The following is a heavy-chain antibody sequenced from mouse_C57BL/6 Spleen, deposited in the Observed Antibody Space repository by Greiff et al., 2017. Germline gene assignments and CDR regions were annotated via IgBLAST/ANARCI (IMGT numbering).Heavy chain of an antibody. D-gene: IGHD2-10*02. V-gene: IGHV1-50*01. Sequence: QVQLQQPGAELVKPGASVKLSCKASGYTFTSYWMQWVKQRPGQGLEWIGEIDPSDSYTNYNQKFKGKATLTVDTSSSTAYMQLSSLTSEDSAVYYCARRGYGNYLGLYFDYWGQGTTLTVSS. CDR3: ARRGYGNYLGLYFDY. J-gene: IGHJ2*01. CDR1: GYTFTSYW. CDR2: IDPSDSYT.